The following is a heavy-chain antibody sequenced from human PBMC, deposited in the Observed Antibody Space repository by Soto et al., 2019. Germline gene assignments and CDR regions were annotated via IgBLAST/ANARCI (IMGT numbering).Heavy chain of an antibody. Sequence: ASVKVSCKASGGTFSTFGISWVRQAPGQGLEWMGWINPNSGGTNYAQKFQGRVTMTRDTSISTAYMELSRLRSDDTAVHYFARDNALIETSLSYWGKGTLVTVYS. V-gene: IGHV1-2*02. CDR3: ARDNALIETSLSY. D-gene: IGHD2-21*01. CDR1: GGTFSTFG. CDR2: INPNSGGT. J-gene: IGHJ4*02.